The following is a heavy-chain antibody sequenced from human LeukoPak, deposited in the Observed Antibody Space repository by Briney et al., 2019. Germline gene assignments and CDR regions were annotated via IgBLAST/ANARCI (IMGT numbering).Heavy chain of an antibody. CDR3: AKSIAVAGLGGGRTFDY. D-gene: IGHD6-19*01. V-gene: IGHV1-46*01. J-gene: IGHJ4*02. Sequence: ASVKVSCKASGYTFTSYYMHWVRQAPGQGLEWMGIINPSGGSTSYAQKFQGRVTMTRDMSTSTVYMELSSLRAQDTAVYYCAKSIAVAGLGGGRTFDYWGQGTLVTVSS. CDR2: INPSGGST. CDR1: GYTFTSYY.